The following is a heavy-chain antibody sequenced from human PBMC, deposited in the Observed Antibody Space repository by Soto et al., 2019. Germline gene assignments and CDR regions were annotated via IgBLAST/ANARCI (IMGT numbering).Heavy chain of an antibody. CDR2: IWDDGSNK. D-gene: IGHD1-26*01. CDR3: AREQWELYYFDY. Sequence: GGSLRLSCAASGFTFSSYGMHWVRQAPGKGLEWVAVIWDDGSNKYYADSVKGRFTISRDNSKNTLYLQMNSLRAEDTSVYYCAREQWELYYFDYWGQGTLVTVSS. J-gene: IGHJ4*02. CDR1: GFTFSSYG. V-gene: IGHV3-33*01.